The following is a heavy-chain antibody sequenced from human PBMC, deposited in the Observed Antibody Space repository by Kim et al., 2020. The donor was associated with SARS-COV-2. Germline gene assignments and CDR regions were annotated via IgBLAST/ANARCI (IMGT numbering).Heavy chain of an antibody. V-gene: IGHV3-9*01. Sequence: GGSLRLSCAASGFTFGDYAMHWVRQAPGKGLEWVSGISWNSGSIGYADSVKGRFTISRDNAKNSLYLQMNSLRAEDTALYYCAKDVDSYGYGGDYDHWGQGTLVTVSS. J-gene: IGHJ5*02. D-gene: IGHD5-18*01. CDR1: GFTFGDYA. CDR2: ISWNSGSI. CDR3: AKDVDSYGYGGDYDH.